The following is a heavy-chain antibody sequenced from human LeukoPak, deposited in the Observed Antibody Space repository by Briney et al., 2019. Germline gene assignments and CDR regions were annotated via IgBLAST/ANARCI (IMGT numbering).Heavy chain of an antibody. CDR1: GFTVSSNY. Sequence: GGSLRLSCAASGFTVSSNYMRWVRQAPGKGLEGVSVIYSGGSTYYAGSVKGRFTISRDNSKNTLYLQMGSLRAEDMAVYYCARGAPPCFWFGEQQSYFDYWGQGTLVTVSS. CDR3: ARGAPPCFWFGEQQSYFDY. CDR2: IYSGGST. V-gene: IGHV3-53*05. D-gene: IGHD3-10*01. J-gene: IGHJ4*02.